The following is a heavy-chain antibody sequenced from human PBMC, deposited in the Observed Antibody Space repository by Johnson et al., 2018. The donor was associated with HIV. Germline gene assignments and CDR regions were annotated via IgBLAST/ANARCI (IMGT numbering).Heavy chain of an antibody. D-gene: IGHD5-18*01. V-gene: IGHV3-66*02. CDR3: ARDRQGGYSYGTVDAFDI. CDR2: IYTSGDT. Sequence: VQLMESGGDLVQPGGSLRLSCVASGFSATTYYMTWVRQAPRKGLEWVSLIYTSGDTFYADSVKGRFTISRDSSKNTVYLQMNSRGPDDTAVYYCARDRQGGYSYGTVDAFDIWGQGTMVIVSS. CDR1: GFSATTYY. J-gene: IGHJ3*02.